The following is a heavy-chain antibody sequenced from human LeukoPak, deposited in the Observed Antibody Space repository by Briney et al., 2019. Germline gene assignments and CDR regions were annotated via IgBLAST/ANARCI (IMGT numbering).Heavy chain of an antibody. J-gene: IGHJ4*02. D-gene: IGHD2-8*01. CDR2: ISGSGGST. CDR3: AKDRIVRKDIVLMVYAF. Sequence: PGGSLRLSCAASGFTFSSYAMSWVRQAPGKGLEWVSAISGSGGSTYYADPVKGRFTISRDNSKNTLYLQMNSLRAEDTAVYYCAKDRIVRKDIVLMVYAFWGQGTLVTVSS. CDR1: GFTFSSYA. V-gene: IGHV3-23*01.